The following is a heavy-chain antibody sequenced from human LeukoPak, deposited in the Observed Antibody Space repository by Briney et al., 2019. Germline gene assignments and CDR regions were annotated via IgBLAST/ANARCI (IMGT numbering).Heavy chain of an antibody. Sequence: GGSLRLSCAASGFTFSSYGMHWVRQAPGKGLEWVAFIRYDGSNKYYADSVKGRFTISRDNSKNTLYLQMNSLRAEDTAVYYCARGGYDILTGSGDPRSYFDYWGQGTLVTVSS. J-gene: IGHJ4*02. D-gene: IGHD3-9*01. V-gene: IGHV3-30*02. CDR2: IRYDGSNK. CDR3: ARGGYDILTGSGDPRSYFDY. CDR1: GFTFSSYG.